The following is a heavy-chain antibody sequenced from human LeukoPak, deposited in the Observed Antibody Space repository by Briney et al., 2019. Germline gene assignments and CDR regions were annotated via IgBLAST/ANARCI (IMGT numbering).Heavy chain of an antibody. Sequence: GGSLRCSCEASGFTFGRSAMTWVRQTPGNELEWFSSISSSGNTYYADSVKGRFTISRDNSKNLVNLQMNSLRAEDTAIYYCVKGRMSEDGLDFWGQGSLVTVSS. CDR1: GFTFGRSA. CDR2: ISSSGNT. D-gene: IGHD5-24*01. J-gene: IGHJ4*02. V-gene: IGHV3-23*01. CDR3: VKGRMSEDGLDF.